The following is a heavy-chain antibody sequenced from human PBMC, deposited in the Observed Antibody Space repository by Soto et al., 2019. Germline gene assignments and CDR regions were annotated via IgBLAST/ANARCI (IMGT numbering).Heavy chain of an antibody. CDR3: AREVTMVRGVNPYYYGMDV. CDR2: IIPIFGTA. V-gene: IGHV1-69*12. CDR1: GGTFSSYA. Sequence: QVQLVQSGAEVKKPGSSVKVSCKASGGTFSSYAISWVRQAPGQGLEWMGGIIPIFGTANYAQKFQGRVTITADESTSTDYMELSSLRSEDTAVYYCAREVTMVRGVNPYYYGMDVWGQGTTVTVSS. J-gene: IGHJ6*02. D-gene: IGHD3-10*01.